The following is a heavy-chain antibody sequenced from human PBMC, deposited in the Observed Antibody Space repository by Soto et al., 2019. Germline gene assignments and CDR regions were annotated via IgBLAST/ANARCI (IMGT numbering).Heavy chain of an antibody. D-gene: IGHD3-10*01. CDR1: GYTFTGYA. CDR2: INAGNGDA. V-gene: IGHV1-3*01. J-gene: IGHJ4*02. Sequence: QVQLVQSGAEVKTPGASVNVSCRASGYTFTGYAIHWLRQAPGQGLEWMGWINAGNGDAKYSENFQGRVTVSRDTFASTLYMELNSLRPADTAVYYCARDVRSSIDNWGQGTLVTVSS. CDR3: ARDVRSSIDN.